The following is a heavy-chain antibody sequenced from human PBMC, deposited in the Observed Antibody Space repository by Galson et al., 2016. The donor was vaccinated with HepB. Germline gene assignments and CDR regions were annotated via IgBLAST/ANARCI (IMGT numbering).Heavy chain of an antibody. D-gene: IGHD2-2*01. J-gene: IGHJ6*04. CDR1: GFTFRNYG. CDR3: VQGSTAPDV. Sequence: SLRLSCAASGFTFRNYGMTWVRQAPGKGLEVVSSISRSGDSTDYADSVKGRFTISRDNSKNTLSLQMNSLTGDDTAIYYCVQGSTAPDVWGKGTTVTVSS. CDR2: ISRSGDST. V-gene: IGHV3-23*01.